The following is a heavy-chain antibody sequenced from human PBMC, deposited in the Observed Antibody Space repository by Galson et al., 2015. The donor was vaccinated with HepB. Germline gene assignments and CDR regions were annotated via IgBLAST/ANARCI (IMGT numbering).Heavy chain of an antibody. J-gene: IGHJ4*02. CDR2: IWYDGSRQ. V-gene: IGHV3-33*01. CDR3: ARDFSPTSRVIGGRGGLNY. Sequence: SLRLSCAASGFTFNTYGIHWVRQAPGKGLEWVAVIWYDGSRQYYADYVKGRFTISRDNSKNTVYLEINSLRAEDTAVYYCARDFSPTSRVIGGRGGLNYWGQGTLVTVSS. D-gene: IGHD3-22*01. CDR1: GFTFNTYG.